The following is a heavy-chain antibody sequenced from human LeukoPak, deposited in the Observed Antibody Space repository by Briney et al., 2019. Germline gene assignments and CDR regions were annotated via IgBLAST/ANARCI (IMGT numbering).Heavy chain of an antibody. CDR3: ARAPPGGAFDS. CDR2: SNPDSGAT. J-gene: IGHJ5*01. Sequence: ASVKVSCKTSGYTFTGYYLHWVRQAPGQGLEWMGWSNPDSGATDHAQSFKGRVTMTRDTSISTAYMELNGLRSDDTGVYYCARAPPGGAFDSWGQGTLVTVSS. CDR1: GYTFTGYY. D-gene: IGHD1-26*01. V-gene: IGHV1-2*02.